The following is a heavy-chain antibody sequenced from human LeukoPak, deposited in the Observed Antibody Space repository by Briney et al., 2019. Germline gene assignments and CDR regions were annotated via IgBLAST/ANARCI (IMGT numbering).Heavy chain of an antibody. CDR2: IYYSGST. Sequence: PSETLSLTCAVSGGSISSYYWSWIRQPPGKGLEWIGYIYYSGSTNYSPSLKSRLTISVDTSKNQFSLKLSSVTAADTAVYYCARTYGSSGLGYFDLGGRGTLVTVSS. V-gene: IGHV4-59*01. D-gene: IGHD6-13*01. J-gene: IGHJ2*01. CDR1: GGSISSYY. CDR3: ARTYGSSGLGYFDL.